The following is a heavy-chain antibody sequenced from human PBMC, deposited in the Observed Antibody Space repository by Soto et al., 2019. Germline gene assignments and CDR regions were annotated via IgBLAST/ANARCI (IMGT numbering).Heavy chain of an antibody. Sequence: GGSLRLSCAASGFTFSSYAMHWVRQAPGKGLEWVAVISYDGSNKYYADSVKGRFTISRDNSKNTLYLQMNSLRAEDTAVYYCARDRSQIQFLEWLLSYWGQGTLVTVSS. CDR3: ARDRSQIQFLEWLLSY. J-gene: IGHJ4*02. D-gene: IGHD3-3*01. CDR1: GFTFSSYA. V-gene: IGHV3-30-3*01. CDR2: ISYDGSNK.